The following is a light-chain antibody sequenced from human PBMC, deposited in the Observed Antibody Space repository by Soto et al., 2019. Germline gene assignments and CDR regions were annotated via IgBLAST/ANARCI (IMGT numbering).Light chain of an antibody. J-gene: IGLJ7*01. CDR3: CSYGGSRAV. Sequence: QSALTQPASVSGSPGQSITISCTGTSSDVGSHNLVSCYQQHPGQSPKLMIYEVTKRPLGVSPRFSASKSGNTASLTISGLQAEDEADYYCCSYGGSRAVFGGGTQLTVL. V-gene: IGLV2-23*02. CDR2: EVT. CDR1: SSDVGSHNL.